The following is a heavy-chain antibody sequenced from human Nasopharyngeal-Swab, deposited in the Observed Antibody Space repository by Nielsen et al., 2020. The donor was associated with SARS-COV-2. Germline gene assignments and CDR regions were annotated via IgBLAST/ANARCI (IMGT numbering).Heavy chain of an antibody. D-gene: IGHD4-17*01. J-gene: IGHJ4*02. V-gene: IGHV3-33*01. Sequence: WIRQPPGKGLEWVAVIWYDGSNKYYADSVKGRFTISRDNSKNTLYPQMNSLRAEDTAVYYCAREAGTTVTTYGGVPDYWGQGTLVTVSS. CDR2: IWYDGSNK. CDR3: AREAGTTVTTYGGVPDY.